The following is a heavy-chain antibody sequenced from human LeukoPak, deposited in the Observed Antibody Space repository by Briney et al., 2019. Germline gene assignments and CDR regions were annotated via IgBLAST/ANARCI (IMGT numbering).Heavy chain of an antibody. D-gene: IGHD3-22*01. CDR3: ATSKRHYCDSSGYYYGY. CDR2: FDPEDGET. Sequence: ASVKVSCKVSGYTLTELSMHLVRQAPGKGLEWMGGFDPEDGETIYAQKFQGRVTMTEDTSTDTAYMELSSLRSEDTAVYYCATSKRHYCDSSGYYYGYWGQGTLVTVSS. CDR1: GYTLTELS. J-gene: IGHJ4*02. V-gene: IGHV1-24*01.